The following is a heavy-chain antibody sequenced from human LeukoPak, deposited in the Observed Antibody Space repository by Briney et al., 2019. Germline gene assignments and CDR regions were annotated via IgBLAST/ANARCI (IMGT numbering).Heavy chain of an antibody. J-gene: IGHJ6*03. CDR1: GGTFSSYA. V-gene: IGHV1-69*06. CDR2: IIPIFGTA. D-gene: IGHD3-3*01. CDR3: AREKYYDFWSGYYYYYMDV. Sequence: SVKVSCKASGGTFSSYAISWVRQAPGQGLEWMGGIIPIFGTANYAQKFQGRVTITADKSTTTAYMELSSLRSEDTAVYYCAREKYYDFWSGYYYYYMDVWGKGTTVTVSS.